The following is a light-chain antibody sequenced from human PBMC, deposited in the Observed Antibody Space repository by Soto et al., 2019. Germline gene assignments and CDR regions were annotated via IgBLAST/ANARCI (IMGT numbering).Light chain of an antibody. Sequence: EIVLTQSPGTLSLSPGERATLSCRASQSISSSFLAWYQQRPGQAPRLLIHGVSSKAAGIPDRFSGSGSGTDFTLTINRLEPEDFALYVCQHYGSSPFTFGPGNQLEIK. CDR2: GVS. V-gene: IGKV3-20*01. J-gene: IGKJ3*01. CDR1: QSISSSF. CDR3: QHYGSSPFT.